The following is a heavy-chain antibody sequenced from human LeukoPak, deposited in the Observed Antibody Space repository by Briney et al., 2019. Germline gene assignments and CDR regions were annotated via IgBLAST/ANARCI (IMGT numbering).Heavy chain of an antibody. CDR2: ISPTRSYI. CDR1: TFTFSTYT. V-gene: IGHV3-21*01. D-gene: IGHD2/OR15-2a*01. Sequence: GGSLRLSCAASTFTFSTYTMNWARQAPGKGLEWVSSISPTRSYIYYADSVKGRFTISRDDAENSLYLHMNSLRAEDTAVYYCVRESPAVSRSMDVWGKGTMVTVSS. J-gene: IGHJ6*04. CDR3: VRESPAVSRSMDV.